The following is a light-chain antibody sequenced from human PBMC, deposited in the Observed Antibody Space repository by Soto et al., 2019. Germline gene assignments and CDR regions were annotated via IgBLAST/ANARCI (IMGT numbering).Light chain of an antibody. J-gene: IGLJ3*02. Sequence: QSALAQPPSVSGAPGQRVTISCTGNSSNIGAGYTVHWYQQLPGTAPKVLISANNHRPSGVPDRFSGSTSDISASLAITGLQAEDEADYYCQSYDSSLSSVLFSGGTKVTVL. CDR1: SSNIGAGYT. V-gene: IGLV1-40*01. CDR2: ANN. CDR3: QSYDSSLSSVL.